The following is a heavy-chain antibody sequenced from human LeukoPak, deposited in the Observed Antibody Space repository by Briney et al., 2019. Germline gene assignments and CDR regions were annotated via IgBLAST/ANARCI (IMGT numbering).Heavy chain of an antibody. CDR1: GFTFSSYA. V-gene: IGHV3-23*01. Sequence: PGGSLRLSCAASGFTFSSYAMSWVRQAPGKGLEWVSTISGTGGSTSYADSVKGRFTIFRDNSKNTLYLQMNSLSAEDTAVYYCAEDWAGYFPYWGQGTLVTVSS. J-gene: IGHJ4*02. CDR3: AEDWAGYFPY. CDR2: ISGTGGST. D-gene: IGHD3/OR15-3a*01.